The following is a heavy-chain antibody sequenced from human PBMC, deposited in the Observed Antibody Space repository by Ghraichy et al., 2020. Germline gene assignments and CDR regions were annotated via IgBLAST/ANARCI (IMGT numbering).Heavy chain of an antibody. J-gene: IGHJ6*02. D-gene: IGHD2-21*01. CDR2: ITSSGRTI. CDR3: ARGSMVVRYFYYDGMDV. Sequence: GSLRLACVGSGFSFDGYNMNWVRQAPGKSLEWVSCITSSGRTIAYADSVRGRFTISRDNAQNSLYLPMKSLRDEDTAVYYCARGSMVVRYFYYDGMDVWGQGTTVTGSS. V-gene: IGHV3-48*02. CDR1: GFSFDGYN.